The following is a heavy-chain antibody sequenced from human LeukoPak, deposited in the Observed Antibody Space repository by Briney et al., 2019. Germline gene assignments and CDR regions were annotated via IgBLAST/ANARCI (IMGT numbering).Heavy chain of an antibody. CDR1: YG. D-gene: IGHD3-22*01. CDR2: ISYDVGKK. V-gene: IGHV3-30*18. Sequence: YGMHWVRQAPGKGLEWVAVISYDVGKKYYADSVKGRFTISRDNSKNTLYLQMNSLRAEDTAVYYCAKDDYYDTGGYRDWGQGTLVTVSS. J-gene: IGHJ4*02. CDR3: AKDDYYDTGGYRD.